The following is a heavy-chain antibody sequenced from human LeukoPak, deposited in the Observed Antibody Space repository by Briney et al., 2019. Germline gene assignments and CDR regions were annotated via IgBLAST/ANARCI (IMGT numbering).Heavy chain of an antibody. V-gene: IGHV4-59*01. D-gene: IGHD3-10*01. CDR2: LYYSGST. Sequence: SETLSLTGSVPGGSISSYYWSWIRQPPGKGLEWLGYLYYSGSTNSNPSLKSRVTMSVDTSKNQFSLKLRSVTAADTAVYYCARGGSGISIAFDIWGQGTMVTVSS. CDR3: ARGGSGISIAFDI. CDR1: GGSISSYY. J-gene: IGHJ3*02.